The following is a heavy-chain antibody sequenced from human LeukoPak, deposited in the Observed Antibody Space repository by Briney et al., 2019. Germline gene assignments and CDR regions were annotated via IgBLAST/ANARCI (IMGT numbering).Heavy chain of an antibody. CDR3: AKDQARFSSHGGGPFDY. CDR2: VSSSGSTI. V-gene: IGHV3-11*01. Sequence: KPEGSLRLSCAASGFTFSDYYMSWIRQAPGKGLEWVSYVSSSGSTIYYADSVKGRFTISRDNAKNSLYLQMNSLRAEDTAVYYCAKDQARFSSHGGGPFDYWGQGTLVTVSS. D-gene: IGHD6-19*01. CDR1: GFTFSDYY. J-gene: IGHJ4*02.